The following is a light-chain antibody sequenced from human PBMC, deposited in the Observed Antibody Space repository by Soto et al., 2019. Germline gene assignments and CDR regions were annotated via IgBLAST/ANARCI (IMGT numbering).Light chain of an antibody. Sequence: QSVLTQPPSASGSPGQSVTISCTGTSSDVGGYNYVSWYQQHPGKAPXXMIXXVXXXXXGXPDXFXXSKSXXXXSXTVXGXXXXXXXXXYCSSYAGSNNPVVFGGGTKLTVL. J-gene: IGLJ2*01. CDR3: SSYAGSNNPVV. CDR1: SSDVGGYNY. V-gene: IGLV2-8*01. CDR2: XVX.